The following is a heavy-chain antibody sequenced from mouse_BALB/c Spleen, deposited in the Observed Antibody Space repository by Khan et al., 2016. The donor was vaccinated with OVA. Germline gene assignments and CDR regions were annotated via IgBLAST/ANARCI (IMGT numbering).Heavy chain of an antibody. CDR1: GYTFTSYV. V-gene: IGHV1S136*01. J-gene: IGHJ3*01. Sequence: VQLKESGPELVKPGASVKMSCKASGYTFTSYVMHWVKQKPGQGLEWIGYIYPFNGDTLYNEKFKDKATLTSDKSSSTAYMELSSLTSEDSAVYFCATAGSYYVSFAYWGQGTLVTVSA. CDR3: ATAGSYYVSFAY. CDR2: IYPFNGDT. D-gene: IGHD2-12*01.